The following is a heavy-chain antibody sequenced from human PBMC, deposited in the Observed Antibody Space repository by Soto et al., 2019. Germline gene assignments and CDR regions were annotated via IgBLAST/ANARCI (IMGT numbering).Heavy chain of an antibody. CDR1: GFTFSSYA. CDR2: ISAAGDKT. V-gene: IGHV3-23*01. D-gene: IGHD7-27*01. Sequence: DVQLLQSGGDLIHPGGSLRLSCAVSGFTFSSYALSWVRQAPGKGLQWVSIISAAGDKTYYAEAVKGRFTVSRDNSKNMLYLHMSSLTVEDTATYYCASPENRVSWGNGPDYWGQGALVTVSS. J-gene: IGHJ4*02. CDR3: ASPENRVSWGNGPDY.